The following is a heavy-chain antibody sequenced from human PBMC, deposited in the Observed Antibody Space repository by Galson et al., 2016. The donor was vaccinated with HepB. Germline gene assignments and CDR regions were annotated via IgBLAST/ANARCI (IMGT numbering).Heavy chain of an antibody. V-gene: IGHV4-59*11. CDR2: IYDSETT. CDR1: GGSISSHY. CDR3: ARMRSGGWFDY. D-gene: IGHD6-19*01. J-gene: IGHJ4*02. Sequence: ETLSLTCTVSGGSISSHYWSWIRQPPGKGLEWIGYIYDSETTNYNPSLRSRVAISADTSKNQFSVKVTSVTAADTAVYYCARMRSGGWFDYWGQGTLVTVSS.